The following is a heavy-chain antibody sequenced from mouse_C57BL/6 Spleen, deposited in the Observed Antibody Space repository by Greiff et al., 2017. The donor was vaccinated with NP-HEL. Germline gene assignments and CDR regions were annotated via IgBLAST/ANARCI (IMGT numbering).Heavy chain of an antibody. Sequence: QVQLQQSGAELVKPGASVKISCKASGYAFSSYWMNWVKQRPGKGLEWIGQIYPGDGDTNYNGKFKGKATLTADKSSSTAYMQLSSLTSEDSAVYFCARSLWGYGSSNWYFDVWGTGTTVTVSS. V-gene: IGHV1-80*01. J-gene: IGHJ1*03. CDR3: ARSLWGYGSSNWYFDV. CDR2: IYPGDGDT. D-gene: IGHD1-1*01. CDR1: GYAFSSYW.